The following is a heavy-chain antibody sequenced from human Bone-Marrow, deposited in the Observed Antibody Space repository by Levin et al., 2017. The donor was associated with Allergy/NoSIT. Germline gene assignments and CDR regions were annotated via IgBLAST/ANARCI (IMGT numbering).Heavy chain of an antibody. Sequence: GGSLRLSCAVSGFTVYNNYMSWVRQAPGKGLEWVSLIYSGGTTQYADSVKGRFTISRDSSKNTLYLQMNSLTPEDTAMYYCAREVPLTANGYWGQGTLVPVSS. D-gene: IGHD2-8*01. V-gene: IGHV3-66*01. J-gene: IGHJ4*02. CDR1: GFTVYNNY. CDR2: IYSGGTT. CDR3: AREVPLTANGY.